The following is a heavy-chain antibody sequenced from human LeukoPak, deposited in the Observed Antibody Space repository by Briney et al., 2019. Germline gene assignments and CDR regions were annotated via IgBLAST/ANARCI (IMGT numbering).Heavy chain of an antibody. J-gene: IGHJ4*02. Sequence: SETLSLTCTVSGGSISSYYWSWIRQPPGKGLEWIGYIYYSGSTNYNPSLKSRVTISVDTSKNQFSLKLSSVTAADTAVYYCARGNYDILTGYHYYFGYWGQGTLVTVSS. CDR2: IYYSGST. D-gene: IGHD3-9*01. CDR1: GGSISSYY. CDR3: ARGNYDILTGYHYYFGY. V-gene: IGHV4-59*01.